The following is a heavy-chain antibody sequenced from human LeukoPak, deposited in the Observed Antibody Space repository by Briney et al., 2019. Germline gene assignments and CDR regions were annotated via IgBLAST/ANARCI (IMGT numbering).Heavy chain of an antibody. CDR1: GFTFSSYW. V-gene: IGHV3-74*01. CDR3: TLDYVWGDAFDI. D-gene: IGHD3-16*01. J-gene: IGHJ3*02. Sequence: GGSLRLSCAASGFTFSSYWMHWVRHAPGKGLVWVSRINSDGSSTSYADSVKGRFTISRDNAKNTLYLQMNSLRAEDTAVYYCTLDYVWGDAFDIWGQETMVTVSS. CDR2: INSDGSST.